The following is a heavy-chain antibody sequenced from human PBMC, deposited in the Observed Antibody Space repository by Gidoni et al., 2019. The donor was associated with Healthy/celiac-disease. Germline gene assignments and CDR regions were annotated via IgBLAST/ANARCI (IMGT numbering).Heavy chain of an antibody. J-gene: IGHJ6*02. V-gene: IGHV4-59*01. Sequence: QVQLQESGPGLVKPSETLSLTCTVSGCSISSYYWSWIRQPPGKGLEWIGYIYYSGSTNYNPSLKSRVTISVDTSKNQFSLKLSSVTAADTAVYYCARDQAMIVVNDYYYYGREVWGQGTTVTVSS. CDR3: ARDQAMIVVNDYYYYGREV. D-gene: IGHD3-22*01. CDR1: GCSISSYY. CDR2: IYYSGST.